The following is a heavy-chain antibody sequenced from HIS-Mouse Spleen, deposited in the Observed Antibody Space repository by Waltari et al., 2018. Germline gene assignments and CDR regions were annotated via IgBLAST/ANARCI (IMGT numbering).Heavy chain of an antibody. CDR2: IYYSGRT. D-gene: IGHD3-3*01. J-gene: IGHJ5*02. V-gene: IGHV4-31*03. CDR1: GGSISSGGYY. Sequence: QVQLQESGPGLVKPSQTLSLTCTVSGGSISSGGYYWSWIRQHPGKGLEWIGYIYYSGRTSSTQCLKSRVTISVDTSKNQFSLKLSSVTAADTAVYYCARSPYYDFWSGYSDNWFDPWGQGTLVTVSS. CDR3: ARSPYYDFWSGYSDNWFDP.